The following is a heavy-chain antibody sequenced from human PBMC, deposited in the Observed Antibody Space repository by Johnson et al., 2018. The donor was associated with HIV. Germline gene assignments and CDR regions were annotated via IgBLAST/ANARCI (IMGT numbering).Heavy chain of an antibody. CDR3: ASGSTVTTLSGAFDI. Sequence: VQVVESGGGLVQPGGSLRLSCVASGFTVSSNYMSWVRQAPGKGLEWVSVIYSGGSTYYADAVKGRFTISRDNSKTTLYLQMNSLRADDAAVYYCASGSTVTTLSGAFDIWGQGTLVTVSS. CDR1: GFTVSSNY. J-gene: IGHJ3*02. D-gene: IGHD4-11*01. CDR2: IYSGGST. V-gene: IGHV3-66*01.